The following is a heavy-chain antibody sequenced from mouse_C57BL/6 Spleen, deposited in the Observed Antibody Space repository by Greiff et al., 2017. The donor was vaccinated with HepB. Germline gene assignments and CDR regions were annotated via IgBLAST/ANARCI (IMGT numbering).Heavy chain of an antibody. Sequence: VQLQQPGAELVMPGASVKLSCKASGYTFTSYWMHWVKQRPGQGLEWIGEIDPSDSYTNYNQKFKGKSTLTVDQSSSTAYMQLSSLTSEDSAVYYCARINRYFDVWGTGTTVTVSS. J-gene: IGHJ1*03. CDR3: ARINRYFDV. V-gene: IGHV1-69*01. CDR2: IDPSDSYT. CDR1: GYTFTSYW.